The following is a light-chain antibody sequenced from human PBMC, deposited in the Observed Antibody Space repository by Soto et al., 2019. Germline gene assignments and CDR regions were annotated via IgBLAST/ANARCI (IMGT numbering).Light chain of an antibody. CDR1: QSVSRH. CDR3: QQYKNWPSWT. V-gene: IGKV3-15*01. J-gene: IGKJ1*01. Sequence: EIVMTQSPATLSVSPGERATLSCRASQSVSRHLAWYQQKPGQAPRLLIYGASTRATGVPARFSGSGSWTEFTLTISSLQSEDFAVYYCQQYKNWPSWTFGQGTKVEIK. CDR2: GAS.